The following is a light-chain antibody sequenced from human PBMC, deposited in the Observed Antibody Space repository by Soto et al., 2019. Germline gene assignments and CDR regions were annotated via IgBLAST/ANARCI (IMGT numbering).Light chain of an antibody. CDR2: EVR. Sequence: QSVLTQPASVSGSPGQSITISCTGTSSDVGGYNYVSWYQQHPGKAPKLMIYEVRNRSSGISNRFSGSKSGYTASLTISGLQAEDEADYYCSSYTSAGTLVFGGGTKLTVL. V-gene: IGLV2-14*01. J-gene: IGLJ2*01. CDR3: SSYTSAGTLV. CDR1: SSDVGGYNY.